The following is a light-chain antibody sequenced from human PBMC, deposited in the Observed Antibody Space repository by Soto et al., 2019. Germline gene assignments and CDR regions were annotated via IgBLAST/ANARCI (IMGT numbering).Light chain of an antibody. V-gene: IGLV2-14*01. CDR3: SSYTGSSTFV. CDR2: DVN. J-gene: IGLJ1*01. Sequence: QPALTQPASVSGSPGQSITISCTVTSSENGGYDYVSWYQQLPGKTPKLLIYDVNNRPSGVSHRFSGSKSCNTASLTISGLQAEDEADYYCSSYTGSSTFVFGTGTKVPVL. CDR1: SSENGGYDY.